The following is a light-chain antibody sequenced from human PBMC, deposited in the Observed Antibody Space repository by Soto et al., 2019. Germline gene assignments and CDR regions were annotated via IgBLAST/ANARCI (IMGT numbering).Light chain of an antibody. CDR3: KQRRDWYT. J-gene: IGKJ2*01. Sequence: IVLIQSPATLSLSPGERATLSCRATQNINSYLAWYQQKPGQAPRLLIYDASNRATGIPARFRGSGSGTDFTLTISRLESEDSAVSYCKQRRDWYTFGQGTKLEIK. CDR1: QNINSY. V-gene: IGKV3-11*01. CDR2: DAS.